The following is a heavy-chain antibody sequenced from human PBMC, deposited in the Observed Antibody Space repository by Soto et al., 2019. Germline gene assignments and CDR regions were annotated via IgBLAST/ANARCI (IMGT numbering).Heavy chain of an antibody. Sequence: EMQLFESGGGLVQAGGSLRLSCAASGFTVSSYALNWVRQAPWKGLECVSGISASTYYADSVKGRFTISRDNSKNTLCLQMNSLRAEDTAIYFCAIRMYSTRWYYLDYWGQGTLVTVSS. D-gene: IGHD6-13*01. CDR1: GFTVSSYA. CDR3: AIRMYSTRWYYLDY. CDR2: ISAST. J-gene: IGHJ4*01. V-gene: IGHV3-23*01.